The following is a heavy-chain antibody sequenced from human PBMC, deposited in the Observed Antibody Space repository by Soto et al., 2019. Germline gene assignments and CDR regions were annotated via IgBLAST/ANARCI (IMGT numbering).Heavy chain of an antibody. CDR2: ISAYNGNT. J-gene: IGHJ3*02. D-gene: IGHD2-2*01. CDR3: ARESDIVVVPATGGDTDAFDI. CDR1: GYTFTSYG. Sequence: ASVKVSCKASGYTFTSYGISWVRQAPGQGLEWMGWISAYNGNTNYAQKLQGRVTMTTDTSTSTAYTELRSLRSDDTAVYYCARESDIVVVPATGGDTDAFDIWGQGTMVT. V-gene: IGHV1-18*01.